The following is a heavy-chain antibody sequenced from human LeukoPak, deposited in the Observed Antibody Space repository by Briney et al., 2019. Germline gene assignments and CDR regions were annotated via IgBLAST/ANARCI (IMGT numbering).Heavy chain of an antibody. D-gene: IGHD3-10*01. CDR1: GGSFSGYY. CDR2: INHSGST. CDR3: ARGGPYFFWYGESTGGFAY. J-gene: IGHJ4*02. Sequence: SETPSLTCAVYGGSFSGYYWSWIRQPPGKGLEWIGEINHSGSTNYNPSLKSRVTISVDTSKNQFSLKLSSVTAADTPVYYCARGGPYFFWYGESTGGFAYWGQGTLVTVSS. V-gene: IGHV4-34*01.